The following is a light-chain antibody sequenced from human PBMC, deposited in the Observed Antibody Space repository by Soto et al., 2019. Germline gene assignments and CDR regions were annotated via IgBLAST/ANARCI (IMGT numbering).Light chain of an antibody. CDR1: SSDVGGYNY. Sequence: QSALTQPASVSGSPGQSITISCTGTSSDVGGYNYVSWYQQHPGKAPKLMIFDVSNRPSGVSNRFSGSKSGNTASLTDSGLQTEDEADYYCSSYTSSSPGVFGTGTKVTVL. J-gene: IGLJ1*01. V-gene: IGLV2-14*01. CDR3: SSYTSSSPGV. CDR2: DVS.